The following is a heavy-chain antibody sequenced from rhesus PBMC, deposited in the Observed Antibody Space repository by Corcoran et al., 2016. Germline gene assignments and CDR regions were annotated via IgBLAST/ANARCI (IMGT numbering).Heavy chain of an antibody. CDR3: ARSITGTTEFDY. CDR1: GGSVSSSNW. Sequence: QVQLQESGPGLVKPSETLSLTCAVSGGSVSSSNWWSWIRQPPGKGLEWIGYISGSSGITSYNPSLKCRVTISADTSKNQFSLKLSSVTAADTAVYYCARSITGTTEFDYWGQGVLVTVSS. V-gene: IGHV4-65*01. D-gene: IGHD1-26*01. J-gene: IGHJ4*01. CDR2: ISGSSGIT.